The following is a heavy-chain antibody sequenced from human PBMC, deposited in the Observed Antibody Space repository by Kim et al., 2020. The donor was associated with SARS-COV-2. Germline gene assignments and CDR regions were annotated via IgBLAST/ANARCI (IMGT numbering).Heavy chain of an antibody. V-gene: IGHV3-30-3*01. CDR3: SRDFEIVVVVAAFGYAF. J-gene: IGHJ3*01. D-gene: IGHD2-15*01. Sequence: GGSLRLSCAASGFTFSSYAMHWVRQAPAKGLEWVAVISYDGSNKYYADSVKGRFTISRDNSKNTLYLQMNSLRAEDTAVYYCSRDFEIVVVVAAFGYAF. CDR2: ISYDGSNK. CDR1: GFTFSSYA.